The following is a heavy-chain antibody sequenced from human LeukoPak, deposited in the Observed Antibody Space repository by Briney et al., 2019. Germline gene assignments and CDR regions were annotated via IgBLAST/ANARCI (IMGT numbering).Heavy chain of an antibody. Sequence: GGSLRLSCAGSGFALKSYSLTWVRQAPGKGLEWVSSISSTSAYIHYADSVKGRFTISRDNVDNVVYLEMNSLGAEDTATYYCARVAVSGPTGWFDSWGQGTLVTVSS. CDR2: ISSTSAYI. CDR3: ARVAVSGPTGWFDS. V-gene: IGHV3-21*01. J-gene: IGHJ5*01. CDR1: GFALKSYS. D-gene: IGHD2-8*02.